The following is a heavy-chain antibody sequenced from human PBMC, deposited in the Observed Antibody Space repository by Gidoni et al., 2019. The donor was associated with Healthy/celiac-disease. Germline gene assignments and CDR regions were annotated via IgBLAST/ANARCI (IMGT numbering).Heavy chain of an antibody. CDR1: GGSFSGYY. J-gene: IGHJ6*03. CDR2: INHSGST. Sequence: QVQLQQWGAGLLKPSETLSLTCAVYGGSFSGYYWSWIRQPPGKGLEWIGEINHSGSTNYNPSLKSRVTISVDTSKNQFSLKLSSVTAADTAVYYCAVRYYYYYYMDVWGKGTTVTVSS. V-gene: IGHV4-34*01. CDR3: AVRYYYYYYMDV.